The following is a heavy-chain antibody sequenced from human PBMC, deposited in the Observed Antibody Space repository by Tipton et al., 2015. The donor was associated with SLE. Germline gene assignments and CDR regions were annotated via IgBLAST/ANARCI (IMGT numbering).Heavy chain of an antibody. D-gene: IGHD2-15*01. V-gene: IGHV4-61*02. CDR2: IYTSGST. CDR3: ARATDIHYFDY. J-gene: IGHJ4*02. Sequence: TLSLTCAVSGYSISSGYYWSWIRQPAGKGLERIGRIYTSGSTNYNPSLKSRVTMSVDTSKNQFSLKLSSVTAADTAVYYCARATDIHYFDYWGQGTLVTVSS. CDR1: GYSISSGYY.